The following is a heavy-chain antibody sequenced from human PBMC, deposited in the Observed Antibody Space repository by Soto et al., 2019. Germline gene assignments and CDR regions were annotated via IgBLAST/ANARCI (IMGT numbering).Heavy chain of an antibody. Sequence: PGGSLRLSCAASGFTFSSYSMNWVRQAPGKGLEWISYISSSSYTVYYADSVKGRFTISRDNAKNSLYLQMNSLRDEDTAVYYCARDPEEEITMIVFDLWGRGTLVTVSS. D-gene: IGHD3-22*01. CDR1: GFTFSSYS. CDR2: ISSSSYTV. J-gene: IGHJ2*01. V-gene: IGHV3-48*02. CDR3: ARDPEEEITMIVFDL.